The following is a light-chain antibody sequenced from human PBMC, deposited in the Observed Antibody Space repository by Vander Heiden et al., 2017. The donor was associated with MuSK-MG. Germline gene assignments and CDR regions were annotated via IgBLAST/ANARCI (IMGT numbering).Light chain of an antibody. CDR2: GAS. V-gene: IGKV3-20*01. Sequence: EIVLTQSPGALSLSPGERATLSCRASQTIGRDLAWYQQKPGQAPKFLMDGASGRATGIPERFSGSGSGTDFTLTSSRLEPEDFAVYYWQQDSISWTFGQGTKVEIK. J-gene: IGKJ1*01. CDR3: QQDSISWT. CDR1: QTIGRD.